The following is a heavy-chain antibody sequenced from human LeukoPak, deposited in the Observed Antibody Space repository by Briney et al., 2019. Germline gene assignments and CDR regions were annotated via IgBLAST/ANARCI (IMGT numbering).Heavy chain of an antibody. D-gene: IGHD1-26*01. J-gene: IGHJ4*02. Sequence: KTGGSLRLSCSASGFTFSSYSMNSVRQAPGKGLEWVSSISSSSSYIYYADSVKGRFTISRDNAKNSLYLQMNSLRAEDTAVYYCARDGEFGAVGFDYWGQGTLVTVSS. CDR3: ARDGEFGAVGFDY. V-gene: IGHV3-21*01. CDR1: GFTFSSYS. CDR2: ISSSSSYI.